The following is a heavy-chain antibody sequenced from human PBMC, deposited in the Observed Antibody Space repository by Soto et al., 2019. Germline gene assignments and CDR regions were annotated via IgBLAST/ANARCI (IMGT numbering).Heavy chain of an antibody. CDR2: ISYDGSNK. Sequence: ESGGGVVQPGRSLRLSCAASGFTFSSYGMHWVRQAPGKGLEWVAVISYDGSNKYYADSVKGRFTISRDNSKNTLYLQMNSLRAEDTAVYYCAKDLGLGYCSSTSCFYGMDVWGQGTTVTVSS. D-gene: IGHD2-2*01. V-gene: IGHV3-30*18. J-gene: IGHJ6*02. CDR3: AKDLGLGYCSSTSCFYGMDV. CDR1: GFTFSSYG.